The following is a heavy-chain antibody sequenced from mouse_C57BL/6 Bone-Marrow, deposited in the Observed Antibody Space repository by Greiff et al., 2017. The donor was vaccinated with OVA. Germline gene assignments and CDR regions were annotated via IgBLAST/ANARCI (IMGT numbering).Heavy chain of an antibody. CDR1: GSTFTDYN. CDR2: INPNNGGT. D-gene: IGHD4-1*01. CDR3: ARSDWDDNWYFDV. V-gene: IGHV1-18*01. J-gene: IGHJ1*03. Sequence: VQLQQSGPELVKPGASVKIPCKASGSTFTDYNMDWVQQSHGKSLEWIGDINPNNGGTIYNQKFKGKATLTVDTSSSTDYMELRSLTSEDTAVYYGARSDWDDNWYFDVWGTGTTVTVSS.